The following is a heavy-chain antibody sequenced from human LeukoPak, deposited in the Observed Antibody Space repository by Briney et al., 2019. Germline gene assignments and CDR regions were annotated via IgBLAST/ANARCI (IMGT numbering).Heavy chain of an antibody. D-gene: IGHD3-22*01. V-gene: IGHV1-69*04. Sequence: GASVKVSCKASGGTFSSYAISWVRQAPGQGLEWMGRIIPILGIANYAQKFQGRVTITADKSTSTAYMELSSLRSEDTAVYYCARDLEDYYDSSGYAWSDPWGQGTLVTVSS. J-gene: IGHJ5*02. CDR1: GGTFSSYA. CDR3: ARDLEDYYDSSGYAWSDP. CDR2: IIPILGIA.